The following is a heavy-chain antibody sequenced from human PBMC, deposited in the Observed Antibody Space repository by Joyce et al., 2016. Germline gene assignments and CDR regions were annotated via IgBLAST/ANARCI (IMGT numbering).Heavy chain of an antibody. CDR3: ARDGAVASIRYYYGMDV. CDR2: ISWGTNAR. V-gene: IGHV3-48*04. D-gene: IGHD2-2*02. J-gene: IGHJ6*02. CDR1: GFTFSSYS. Sequence: EVQLVESGGGLVQPGGSLRLSCAASGFTFSSYSMNWVRQAPGKGLEWLSYISWGTNARYYADSVRGRFTISRDDAKNSLYLEMNSLRVEDTAVYYCARDGAVASIRYYYGMDVWGQGTTVTVSS.